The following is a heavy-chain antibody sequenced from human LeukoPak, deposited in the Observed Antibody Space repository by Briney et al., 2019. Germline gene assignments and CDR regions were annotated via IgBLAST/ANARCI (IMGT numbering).Heavy chain of an antibody. CDR2: INHSGST. CDR1: GGSFSGYY. CDR3: ARGLSSSTSQSRQLRFDP. Sequence: TSETLSLTCAVYGGSFSGYYWSWIRQPPGKGLEWIGEINHSGSTNDNPSLKSRVTISVDTSKNQFSLKLSSVTAADTAVYYCARGLSSSTSQSRQLRFDPWGQGTLVTVSS. D-gene: IGHD2-2*01. V-gene: IGHV4-34*01. J-gene: IGHJ5*02.